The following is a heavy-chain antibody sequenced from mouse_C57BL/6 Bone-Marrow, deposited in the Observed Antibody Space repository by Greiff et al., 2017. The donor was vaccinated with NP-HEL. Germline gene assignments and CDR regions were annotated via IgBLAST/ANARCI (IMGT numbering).Heavy chain of an antibody. CDR3: ARGLITTVVATGYFDV. CDR1: GYSITSGYY. D-gene: IGHD1-1*01. CDR2: ISYDGSN. J-gene: IGHJ1*03. Sequence: DVKLQESGPGLVKPSQSLSLTCSVTGYSITSGYYWNWIRQFPGNKLEWMGYISYDGSNNYNPSLKNRISITRDTSKNQFFLKLNSVTTEDTATYYCARGLITTVVATGYFDVWGTGTTVTVSS. V-gene: IGHV3-6*01.